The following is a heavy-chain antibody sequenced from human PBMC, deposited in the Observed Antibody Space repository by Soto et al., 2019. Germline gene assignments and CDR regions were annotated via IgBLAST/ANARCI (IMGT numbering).Heavy chain of an antibody. V-gene: IGHV1-8*01. CDR1: GYTFANYD. CDR2: VNPNSGNT. D-gene: IGHD6-25*01. Sequence: ASVKVSCKTSGYTFANYDIIWVRRVAGQGLEWMGWVNPNSGNTGYAQKFQDRVTMTRDRFISTAYMELRSLTYEDTAVYYCARGRRANFAPWGQGTLVTVSS. J-gene: IGHJ5*02. CDR3: ARGRRANFAP.